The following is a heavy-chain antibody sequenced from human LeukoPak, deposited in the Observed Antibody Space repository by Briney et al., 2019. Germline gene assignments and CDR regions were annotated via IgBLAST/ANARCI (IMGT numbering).Heavy chain of an antibody. Sequence: PGGSLRLSCAASGFTFSSYGMHWVRQAPGKGLEWVAVISYVGSNKYYADSVRGRFTISRDNSKNTLYLQMNSLRAEDTAVYYCAKDAIMVRGVIIYFDYWGQGTLVTVSS. D-gene: IGHD3-10*01. CDR2: ISYVGSNK. CDR3: AKDAIMVRGVIIYFDY. CDR1: GFTFSSYG. V-gene: IGHV3-30*18. J-gene: IGHJ4*02.